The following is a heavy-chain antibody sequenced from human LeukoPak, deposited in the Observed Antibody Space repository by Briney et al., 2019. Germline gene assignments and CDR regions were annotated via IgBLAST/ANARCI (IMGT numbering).Heavy chain of an antibody. CDR2: ISGSAGNT. CDR3: AKSLGRYYFDF. CDR1: GFTFSSYA. J-gene: IGHJ4*02. Sequence: GGSLRLSCAASGFTFSSYAMSWVRQAPGKGLEWVSAISGSAGNTYYADSVKGRFTISRDNSKNTLYLQMNSLRAEDTAVYYCAKSLGRYYFDFWGQGTLVTVSS. V-gene: IGHV3-23*01. D-gene: IGHD1-14*01.